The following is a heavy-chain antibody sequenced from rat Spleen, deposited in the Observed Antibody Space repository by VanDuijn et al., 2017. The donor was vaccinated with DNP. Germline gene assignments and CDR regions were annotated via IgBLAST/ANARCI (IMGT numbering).Heavy chain of an antibody. J-gene: IGHJ2*01. CDR2: INSNGGST. CDR1: GFTFGNYG. D-gene: IGHD1-11*01. Sequence: EVQLVGSGGGLVQSGRSLKLSCAASGFTFGNYGMAWVRQAPKKGLEWVTSINSNGGSTSYRDSVKGRFTISRDNAKSILYLQMDSLRSEDTATYYCTTDFERGYWGQGVMVTVSS. CDR3: TTDFERGY. V-gene: IGHV5-20*01.